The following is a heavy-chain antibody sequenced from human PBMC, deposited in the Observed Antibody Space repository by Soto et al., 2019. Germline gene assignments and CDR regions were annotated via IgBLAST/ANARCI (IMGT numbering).Heavy chain of an antibody. CDR2: ISWDGGST. CDR3: AKEWLQLRYYYGMDV. Sequence: SLRLSCAASGFTFNDYAMHWVRQAPGKGLEWVSLISWDGGSTYYADSVKGRFTISRDNSKNSLYLQMNSLRAEDTALYYCAKEWLQLRYYYGMDVWGQGTTVTVSS. D-gene: IGHD5-12*01. V-gene: IGHV3-43D*04. J-gene: IGHJ6*02. CDR1: GFTFNDYA.